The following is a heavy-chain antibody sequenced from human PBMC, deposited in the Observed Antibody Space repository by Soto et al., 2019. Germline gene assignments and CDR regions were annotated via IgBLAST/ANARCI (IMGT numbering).Heavy chain of an antibody. CDR2: INPSSGGT. CDR1: GYTFSGYY. J-gene: IGHJ6*02. D-gene: IGHD2-2*02. V-gene: IGHV1-2*02. Sequence: SVKVSCKASGYTFSGYYIHWLRQAPGQGLEWMGWINPSSGGTNYAQKFQGRVTVTRDTPTSTAYMELSRLTSDDTAVYYCARSLTEGYCTITGCYTRPLYGMDVWGQGTTVTVSS. CDR3: ARSLTEGYCTITGCYTRPLYGMDV.